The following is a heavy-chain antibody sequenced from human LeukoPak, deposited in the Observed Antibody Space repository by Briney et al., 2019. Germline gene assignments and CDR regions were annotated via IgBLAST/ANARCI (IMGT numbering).Heavy chain of an antibody. CDR3: AKDSLTTVKLPFDY. J-gene: IGHJ4*02. D-gene: IGHD4-17*01. CDR2: IYSGGST. CDR1: GFTVSSNY. V-gene: IGHV3-66*01. Sequence: GGSLRLSCAASGFTVSSNYTSWVRQAPGKGLEWVSVIYSGGSTYYADSVKGRFTISRDNSKNTLYLQMNSLRAEDTAVYYCAKDSLTTVKLPFDYWGQGTLVTVSS.